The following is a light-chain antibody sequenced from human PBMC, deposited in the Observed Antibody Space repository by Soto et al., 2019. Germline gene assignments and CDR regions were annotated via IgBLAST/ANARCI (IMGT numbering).Light chain of an antibody. CDR2: GIS. V-gene: IGKV3-15*01. CDR3: QQYSKWPIT. CDR1: QSLPGGY. J-gene: IGKJ5*01. Sequence: EIVLTQSPATLSLSPGERATLSCRATQSLPGGYLAWYQQTPGQAPRLLLYGISTRATGIPARFSGSGSGTEFSLTLSSLQSEDFAVYYCQQYSKWPITFGQGTRLEI.